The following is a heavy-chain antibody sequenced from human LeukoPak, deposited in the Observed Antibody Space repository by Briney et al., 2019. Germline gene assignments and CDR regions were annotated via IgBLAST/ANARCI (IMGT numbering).Heavy chain of an antibody. Sequence: SETLSLTCAVYGGSFSGYYWSWIRQPPGKGLEWIGEIKHSGSTNYNPSLKSRVTISVDTSKNQFSLKLSSVTAADTAVYYCARGWRYYGSGSYCWFDPWGQGTLVTVSS. CDR1: GGSFSGYY. D-gene: IGHD3-10*01. CDR2: IKHSGST. CDR3: ARGWRYYGSGSYCWFDP. J-gene: IGHJ5*02. V-gene: IGHV4-34*01.